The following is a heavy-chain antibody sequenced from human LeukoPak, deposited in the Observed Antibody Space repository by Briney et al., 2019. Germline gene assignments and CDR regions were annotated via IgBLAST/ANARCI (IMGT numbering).Heavy chain of an antibody. D-gene: IGHD1-20*01. CDR1: GDSISSGGYY. V-gene: IGHV4-31*03. J-gene: IGHJ5*02. CDR2: IYYSGST. CDR3: ARDRSRLLSITEMNWFDP. Sequence: SETLSLTCTVSGDSISSGGYYWSWIRQHPGTGLEWIGYIYYSGSTYYNPSLKSRVTISVDTSKNQFSLKLSSVTAADTAVYYCARDRSRLLSITEMNWFDPWGQGTLVTVSS.